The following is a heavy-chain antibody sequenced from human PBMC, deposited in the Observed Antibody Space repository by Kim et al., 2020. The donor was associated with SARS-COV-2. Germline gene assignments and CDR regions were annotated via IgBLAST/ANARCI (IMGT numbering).Heavy chain of an antibody. D-gene: IGHD3-3*01. V-gene: IGHV3-66*01. CDR3: ARVYYDFWSGSYYFDY. CDR1: GFTVSSNY. CDR2: IYSGGST. Sequence: GGSLRLSCAASGFTVSSNYMSWVRQAPGKGLEWVSVIYSGGSTYYADSVKGRFTISRDNSKNTLYLQMNSLRAEDTAVYYCARVYYDFWSGSYYFDYWGQGTLVTVSS. J-gene: IGHJ4*02.